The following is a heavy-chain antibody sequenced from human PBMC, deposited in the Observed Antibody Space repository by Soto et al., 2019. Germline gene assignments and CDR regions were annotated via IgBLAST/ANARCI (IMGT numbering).Heavy chain of an antibody. D-gene: IGHD2-2*02. CDR2: FDPEDNEM. J-gene: IGHJ4*02. CDR1: GHTLAELS. CDR3: WTVVLVPAAIIPYLFDY. Sequence: QVQLVQSGAEVKKPGASVKVSCKVSGHTLAELSIHWVRQAPGKGLEWMGGFDPEDNEMIYAQKFQGRVTMTEDTSTDTAYMDLSSLRSEDTAVYYCWTVVLVPAAIIPYLFDYWGQGTLVTVSS. V-gene: IGHV1-24*01.